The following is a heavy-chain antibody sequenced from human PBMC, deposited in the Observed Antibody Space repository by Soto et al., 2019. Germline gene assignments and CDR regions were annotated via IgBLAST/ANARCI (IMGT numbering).Heavy chain of an antibody. Sequence: SETLSLTCTVSGGSISSGDYYWSWIRQPPGKGLEWIGYIYYSGSTYYNPSLKSRVTISVDTSKNQFSLKLSSVTAADTAVYYCARGGPTDYDFWSGHRFNTWFDPWGQGTLVTVSS. CDR1: GGSISSGDYY. CDR3: ARGGPTDYDFWSGHRFNTWFDP. D-gene: IGHD3-3*01. V-gene: IGHV4-30-4*01. J-gene: IGHJ5*02. CDR2: IYYSGST.